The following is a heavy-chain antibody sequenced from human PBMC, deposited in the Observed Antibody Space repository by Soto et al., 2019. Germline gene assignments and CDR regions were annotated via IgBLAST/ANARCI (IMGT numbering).Heavy chain of an antibody. Sequence: SETLSLTCTVSGDSITSNYWVWIRQPPGKGLEWIGYIHYTGSTDYSPSLKSRVTMSVDTSKNQVSLKLNSVTAADTAVYFCAKEGYCSSTSCYDYWGQGTLVTVS. CDR3: AKEGYCSSTSCYDY. CDR1: GDSITSNY. D-gene: IGHD2-2*01. CDR2: IHYTGST. J-gene: IGHJ4*02. V-gene: IGHV4-59*12.